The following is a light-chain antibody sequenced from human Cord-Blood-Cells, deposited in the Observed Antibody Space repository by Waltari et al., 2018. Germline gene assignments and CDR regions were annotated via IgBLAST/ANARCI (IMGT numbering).Light chain of an antibody. V-gene: IGLV2-11*01. CDR2: DVS. CDR1: SSAVGGYNH. J-gene: IGLJ2*01. CDR3: CSYAGSYTV. Sequence: QSALTQPRSVSGSPGQSVPISCTGTSSAVGGYNHVSWYQQHPGKAPKLMIYDVSKRPAGVPDRFSGSKSGNTASLTISGLQAEDEADYYCCSYAGSYTVFGGGTKLTVL.